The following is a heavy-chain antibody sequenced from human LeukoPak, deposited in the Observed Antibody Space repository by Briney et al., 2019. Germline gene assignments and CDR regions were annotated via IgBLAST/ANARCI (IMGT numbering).Heavy chain of an antibody. V-gene: IGHV3-21*04. CDR1: GFPFSTHS. CDR2: ISAGGDFV. J-gene: IGHJ5*02. D-gene: IGHD3/OR15-3a*01. CDR3: AKGKAGGLVDLFDP. Sequence: GGSLRLSCAASGFPFSTHSLNWVRQAPGKGLEWVSSISAGGDFVYYGDSVKGRFTMSRDNAKNSLHLQMDSLTAEDTAVYYCAKGKAGGLVDLFDPWGQGTLVTVSS.